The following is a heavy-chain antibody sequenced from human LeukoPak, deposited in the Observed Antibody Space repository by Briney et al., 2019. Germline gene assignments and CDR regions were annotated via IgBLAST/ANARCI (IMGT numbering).Heavy chain of an antibody. CDR1: GGSISSYY. D-gene: IGHD6-19*01. Sequence: SETLSLTCTVPGGSISSYYCSWIRHPAGKGLEWIWRIYTCGSTNYNPSLKSRVTMSVDTSKSQFSLKLSSVTAADTAVYHCARDQGAGTMCYFDYWGGGTLVTVSS. CDR2: IYTCGST. V-gene: IGHV4-4*07. CDR3: ARDQGAGTMCYFDY. J-gene: IGHJ4*02.